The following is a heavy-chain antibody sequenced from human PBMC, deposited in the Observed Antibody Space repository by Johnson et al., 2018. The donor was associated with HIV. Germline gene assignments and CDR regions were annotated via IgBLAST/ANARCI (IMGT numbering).Heavy chain of an antibody. CDR3: ARGRKSSGYIDAFDI. CDR1: GFTFSDYY. Sequence: QVQLVESGGDLVKPGGSLRLSCAASGFTFSDYYMSWIRQAPRKGLEWISYISSSGSTIYYQDSVKGRFTISRDNAKNSLYLQMNSLRAEDTAVYYCARGRKSSGYIDAFDIWGQGTMVTVSS. CDR2: ISSSGSTI. D-gene: IGHD3-22*01. J-gene: IGHJ3*02. V-gene: IGHV3-11*04.